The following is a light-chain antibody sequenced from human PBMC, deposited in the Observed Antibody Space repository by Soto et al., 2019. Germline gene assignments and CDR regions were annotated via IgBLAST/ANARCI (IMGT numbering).Light chain of an antibody. V-gene: IGKV1-5*03. J-gene: IGKJ4*01. CDR2: KAS. Sequence: DIQMTQSPSTLSAYVGDSVTITCRASQGISPWLAWYHQKPVKAPTLLIYKASGLEGGVPSRFSGTVSGTELNTTTPTLQPDDFATYYCQQYNTNPLTFCGGTKGDI. CDR1: QGISPW. CDR3: QQYNTNPLT.